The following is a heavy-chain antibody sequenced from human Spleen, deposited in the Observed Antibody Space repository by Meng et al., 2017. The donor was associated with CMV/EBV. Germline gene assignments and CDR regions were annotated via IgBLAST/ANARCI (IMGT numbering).Heavy chain of an antibody. CDR2: IYYSGST. D-gene: IGHD4-23*01. V-gene: IGHV4-39*07. J-gene: IGHJ2*01. Sequence: QVQLRQSGPGLVKPSQTLSLTCTVSGGSLGSGDYYWSWIRQPPGKGLEWIGSIYYSGSTYYNPSLKSRVTISVDTSKNQFSLKLSSVTAADTAVYYCARGHNYGGPPRDLWGRGTLVTVSS. CDR1: GGSLGSGDYY. CDR3: ARGHNYGGPPRDL.